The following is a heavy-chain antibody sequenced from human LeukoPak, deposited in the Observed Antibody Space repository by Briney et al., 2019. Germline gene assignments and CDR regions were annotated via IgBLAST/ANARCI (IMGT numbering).Heavy chain of an antibody. CDR1: GGSISITSYY. D-gene: IGHD6-13*01. CDR3: ARGVYSLTGFDP. Sequence: SETLSLTCTVSGGSISITSYYWGWIRQPPGKGLEWIGNIYYSGNTYYNPSLKSRVTISVDTSKNQFSLKLSSVTAADTAVYYCARGVYSLTGFDPWGQGTLVTVSS. CDR2: IYYSGNT. V-gene: IGHV4-39*07. J-gene: IGHJ5*02.